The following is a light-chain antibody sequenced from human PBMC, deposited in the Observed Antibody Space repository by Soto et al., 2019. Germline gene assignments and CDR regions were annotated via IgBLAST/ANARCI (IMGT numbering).Light chain of an antibody. CDR2: EVS. J-gene: IGLJ2*01. Sequence: QSVLTQPPSASGSPGQSVTITCTGSSSDVGGYNYVYWYQQHPGKAPKLMIYEVSKRPSGVPDRLSGSKSGNTASLTVSGLQAEDEADYYCSSYGGSNNVVFGGGTKLTVL. V-gene: IGLV2-8*01. CDR1: SSDVGGYNY. CDR3: SSYGGSNNVV.